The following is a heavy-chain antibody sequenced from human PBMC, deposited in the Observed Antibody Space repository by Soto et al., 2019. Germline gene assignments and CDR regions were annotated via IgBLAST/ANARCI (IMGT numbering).Heavy chain of an antibody. CDR1: GFTFSSYG. CDR3: AKDGAQQLVPLYYFDY. CDR2: ISYDGSNK. Sequence: QVQLVESGGGVVQPGRSLRLSCAASGFTFSSYGMHWVRQAPGKGLEWVAVISYDGSNKYYADSVKGRFTISRDNSKNTLYLQMNSLRAEDTAVYYCAKDGAQQLVPLYYFDYWGQGTLVTVSS. V-gene: IGHV3-30*18. J-gene: IGHJ4*02. D-gene: IGHD6-13*01.